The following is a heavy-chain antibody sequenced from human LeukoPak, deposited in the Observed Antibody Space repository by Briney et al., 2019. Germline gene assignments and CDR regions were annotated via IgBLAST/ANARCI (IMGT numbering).Heavy chain of an antibody. V-gene: IGHV3-74*01. CDR1: GFTFSKYW. J-gene: IGHJ4*02. CDR3: ATKQWLAPPPDS. CDR2: INTDGTVT. D-gene: IGHD6-19*01. Sequence: GGSLRLACAASGFTFSKYWMLWVRQAPGKGLESVSRINTDGTVTTYADSVKGRFTVSRDNADNTMFMQMNSVRDEDTAVYYCATKQWLAPPPDSWGQGTPVTVSS.